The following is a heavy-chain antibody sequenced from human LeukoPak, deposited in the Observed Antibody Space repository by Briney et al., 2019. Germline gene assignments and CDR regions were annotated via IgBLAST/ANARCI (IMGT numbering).Heavy chain of an antibody. CDR3: AKAGCSSTTCYANR. Sequence: PGRSLRLTCAASGFTFEEYGMHWVRHAPGKGLEWVSAISWNSDNIDYADSVKGRFTISRDNAKNSLYLEMSSLRIEDTAFYYCAKAGCSSTTCYANRWGQGTLVTVSS. CDR2: ISWNSDNI. CDR1: GFTFEEYG. D-gene: IGHD2-2*01. V-gene: IGHV3-9*01. J-gene: IGHJ5*02.